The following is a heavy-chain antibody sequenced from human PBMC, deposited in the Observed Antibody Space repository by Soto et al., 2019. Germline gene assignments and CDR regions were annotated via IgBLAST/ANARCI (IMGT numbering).Heavy chain of an antibody. V-gene: IGHV3-23*01. J-gene: IGHJ4*02. Sequence: GGSLRLSCAASGFTFSNYAMSWVRQAPGKGLEWVSAISGGAGDTYYADSVKGRFTISRDNSKSALYLRRNSLRAEDTAVYYCAKGSRITLVRGVNDYWGQGTLVTVSS. CDR2: ISGGAGDT. CDR3: AKGSRITLVRGVNDY. CDR1: GFTFSNYA. D-gene: IGHD3-10*01.